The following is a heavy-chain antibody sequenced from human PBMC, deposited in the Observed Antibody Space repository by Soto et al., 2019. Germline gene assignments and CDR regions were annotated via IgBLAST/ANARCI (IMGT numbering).Heavy chain of an antibody. D-gene: IGHD3-22*01. CDR1: AFTFSSYA. V-gene: IGHV3-23*01. CDR3: AKASGGVYDSSGYYYHDY. J-gene: IGHJ4*02. Sequence: EVQLLESGGGLVQPGGSLRLSCAASAFTFSSYAMSWVRQAPGKGLEWVSAISGSGGSTYDAGSVKGRFTISRDNSKNTLYLQMNSLRAEDTAVYYCAKASGGVYDSSGYYYHDYWGQGTQVTVSS. CDR2: ISGSGGST.